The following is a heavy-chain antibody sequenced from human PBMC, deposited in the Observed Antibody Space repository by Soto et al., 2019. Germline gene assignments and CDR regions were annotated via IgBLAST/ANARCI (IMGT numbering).Heavy chain of an antibody. V-gene: IGHV3-23*01. Sequence: PGGSLRLPCAASGFTFSSYAMSWVRQAPGKGLEWVSAISGSGGSTYYADSVKGRFTISRDNSKNTLYLQMNSLRAEDTAVYYCTHTAMVYYYYGMDVWGQGATVTVSS. D-gene: IGHD5-18*01. CDR2: ISGSGGST. CDR3: THTAMVYYYYGMDV. CDR1: GFTFSSYA. J-gene: IGHJ6*02.